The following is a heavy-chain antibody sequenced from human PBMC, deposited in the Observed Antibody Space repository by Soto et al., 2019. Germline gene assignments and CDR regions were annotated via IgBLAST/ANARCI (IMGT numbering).Heavy chain of an antibody. V-gene: IGHV3-30-3*01. D-gene: IGHD6-19*01. CDR2: VSFDGSNK. CDR1: GFTFNYYP. Sequence: QMQLVECGGGVVQPGGSLRLSCAASGFTFNYYPMHWVRQAPGKGLEWVAVVSFDGSNKYYADSVKGRFTISKDNSKNTLYLQMNSLRREDTAVYYCVRLPGPLVAVLCIYPLDGREAMSDVDVWGPRTTVTVSS. J-gene: IGHJ6*02. CDR3: VRLPGPLVAVLCIYPLDGREAMSDVDV.